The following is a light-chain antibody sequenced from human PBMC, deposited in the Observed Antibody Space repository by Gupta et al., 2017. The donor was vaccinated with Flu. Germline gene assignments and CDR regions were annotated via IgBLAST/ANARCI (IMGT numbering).Light chain of an antibody. CDR1: QSVSSSY. CDR2: GAS. Sequence: EIVLTQSPGTLSLSPGERATLSCRASQSVSSSYLAWYQQKPGQAPRLLIYGASSRATGIPDRFSGSGSGTDFTLTISRLEPEDFAVYYCQQYCSSAKTFGQGTKLEIK. J-gene: IGKJ2*01. CDR3: QQYCSSAKT. V-gene: IGKV3-20*01.